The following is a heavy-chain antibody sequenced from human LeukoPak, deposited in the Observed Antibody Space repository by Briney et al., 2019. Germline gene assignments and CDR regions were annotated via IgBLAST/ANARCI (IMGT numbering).Heavy chain of an antibody. D-gene: IGHD3-22*01. CDR3: AREGYYYDSSGYYRAFDY. Sequence: SETLSLTCTVSGGSISTYYWSWIRQPPGKGLEWVGYVFYSGSTNYNPSLKSRVTISVDTSKNQISLKLSSVTAADTAVYYCAREGYYYDSSGYYRAFDYWGQGTLVTVSS. CDR1: GGSISTYY. V-gene: IGHV4-59*12. J-gene: IGHJ4*02. CDR2: VFYSGST.